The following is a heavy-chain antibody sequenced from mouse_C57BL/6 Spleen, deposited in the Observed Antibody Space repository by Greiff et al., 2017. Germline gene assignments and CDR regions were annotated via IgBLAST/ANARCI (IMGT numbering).Heavy chain of an antibody. CDR1: GYTFTSYW. CDR3: ARSLDYGSSWYFGV. CDR2: IDPSDSYT. V-gene: IGHV1-69*01. Sequence: QVQLQQPGAELVMPGASVKLSCKASGYTFTSYWMHWVKQRPGQGLEWIGEIDPSDSYTNYNQKFKGKSTLTVDKSSSTAYMQLSSLTSEDSAVYYCARSLDYGSSWYFGVWGTGTTVTVSS. D-gene: IGHD1-1*01. J-gene: IGHJ1*03.